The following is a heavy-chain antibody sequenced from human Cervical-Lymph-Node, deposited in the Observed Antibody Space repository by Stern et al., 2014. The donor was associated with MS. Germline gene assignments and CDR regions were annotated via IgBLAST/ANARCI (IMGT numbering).Heavy chain of an antibody. J-gene: IGHJ4*02. CDR3: AKEGIAVASFDY. D-gene: IGHD6-19*01. Sequence: EMQLVESGGGLVQPGGSLRLSCAASGFTFSIYAMSWVRQAPGKGLEWVSAIRGSGDRKNYADSVQGRFTISRDNSKNTLYLQMNSLRAEDTAVYYCAKEGIAVASFDYWGQGTLVTVSS. CDR2: IRGSGDRK. V-gene: IGHV3-23*04. CDR1: GFTFSIYA.